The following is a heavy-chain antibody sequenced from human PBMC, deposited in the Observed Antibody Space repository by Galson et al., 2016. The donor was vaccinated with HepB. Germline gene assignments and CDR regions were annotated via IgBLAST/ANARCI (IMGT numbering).Heavy chain of an antibody. CDR2: IYSGGGT. D-gene: IGHD4-11*01. CDR3: QTTNYYNGLDV. V-gene: IGHV3-66*01. Sequence: SLRLSCAASGFTVGNNYMSWVRQVPGKGLEWASGIYSGGGTYYADSVKGSFTISRDKSKNTLYLQLNSLRAEDTAVYYCQTTNYYNGLDVWGQGTTVTVSS. CDR1: GFTVGNNY. J-gene: IGHJ6*02.